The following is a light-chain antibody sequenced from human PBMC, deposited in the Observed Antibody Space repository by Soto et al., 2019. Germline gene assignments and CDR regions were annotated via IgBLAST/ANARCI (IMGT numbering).Light chain of an antibody. Sequence: DIQMTQSPSSLSASVGDRVTITCRASQSISSYLHWYQQKPGKAPKLLIYAASSLQSGVPSRFSSSGSGTDFTLTISSLQPEDFATYYCQQSYSTPPTFGGGTTVEIK. CDR2: AAS. V-gene: IGKV1-39*01. CDR1: QSISSY. J-gene: IGKJ4*01. CDR3: QQSYSTPPT.